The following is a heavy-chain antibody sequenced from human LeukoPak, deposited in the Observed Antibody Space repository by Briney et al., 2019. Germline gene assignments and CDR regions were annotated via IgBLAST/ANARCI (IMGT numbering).Heavy chain of an antibody. Sequence: SETLSLTCTVSGGSISSGGYYWSWIRQHPGKGLEWIGYIYYSGCTYYNPSLKSRVTISVDTSKNQFSLKLSSVTAADTAVYYCASGSGGPSDYWGQGTLVTVSS. CDR2: IYYSGCT. J-gene: IGHJ4*02. CDR3: ASGSGGPSDY. D-gene: IGHD2-15*01. V-gene: IGHV4-31*03. CDR1: GGSISSGGYY.